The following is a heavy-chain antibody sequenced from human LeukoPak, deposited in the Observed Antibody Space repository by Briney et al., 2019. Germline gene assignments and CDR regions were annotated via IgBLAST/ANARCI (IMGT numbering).Heavy chain of an antibody. J-gene: IGHJ4*02. CDR2: ISSDGCSK. Sequence: GSSLKLSCAASGFTFSSYGMHWVRQAPGKGLEWVAVISSDGCSKQSADSVKGRFTISRGNSKNMLFLQMDSLRAEDAAVYYCARDLSGSYVSDYWGQGTLVTVSS. V-gene: IGHV3-30*03. D-gene: IGHD1-26*01. CDR3: ARDLSGSYVSDY. CDR1: GFTFSSYG.